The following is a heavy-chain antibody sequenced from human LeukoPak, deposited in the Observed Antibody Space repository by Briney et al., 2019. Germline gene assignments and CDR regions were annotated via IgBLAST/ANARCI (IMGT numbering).Heavy chain of an antibody. CDR1: GYTFTSYG. CDR2: INANNGNT. V-gene: IGHV1-18*01. CDR3: ARDSCSGGSCYLGY. D-gene: IGHD2-15*01. J-gene: IGHJ4*02. Sequence: GASVKVSCKASGYTFTSYGISWVRQAPGQGLEWMGWINANNGNTNYAQKLQGRVAMTTDTSTSTAYMELRSLRSDDTAVYYCARDSCSGGSCYLGYWGQGTLVTVSS.